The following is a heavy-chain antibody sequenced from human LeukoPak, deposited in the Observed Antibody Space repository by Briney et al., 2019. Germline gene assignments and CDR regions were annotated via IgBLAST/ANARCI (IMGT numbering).Heavy chain of an antibody. D-gene: IGHD1-26*01. CDR1: GFTFSSHL. Sequence: GGSLRLSCAASGFTFSSHLMHWVRQAPGKGLEWVAVIWYDGSNKYYADSVKGRFTISRDNSKNTLYLQMNSLRAEDTAVYYCARDGLPVGAQENDAFDIWGQGTMVTVSS. CDR3: ARDGLPVGAQENDAFDI. CDR2: IWYDGSNK. J-gene: IGHJ3*02. V-gene: IGHV3-33*08.